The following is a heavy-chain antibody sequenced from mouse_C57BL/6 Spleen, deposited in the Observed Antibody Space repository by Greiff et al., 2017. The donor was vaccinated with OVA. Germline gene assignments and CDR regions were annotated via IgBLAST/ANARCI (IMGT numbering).Heavy chain of an antibody. J-gene: IGHJ1*03. CDR2: IYPGDGDT. CDR3: ARRELGGYFDV. V-gene: IGHV1-80*01. D-gene: IGHD4-1*01. Sequence: QVHVKQSGAELVKPGASVKISCKASGYAFSSYWMNWVKQRPGKGLEWIGQIYPGDGDTNYNGKFKGKATLTADKSSSTAYMQLSSLTSEDSAVYFCARRELGGYFDVWGTGTTVTVSS. CDR1: GYAFSSYW.